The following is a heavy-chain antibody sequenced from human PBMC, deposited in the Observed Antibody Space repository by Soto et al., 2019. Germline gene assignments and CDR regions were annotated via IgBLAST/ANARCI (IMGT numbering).Heavy chain of an antibody. CDR2: IIPLLGTT. CDR3: ARRLDDRADEGFDV. Sequence: QVHLVQSGAEVRKPGSSVKVSCKTSGGTSSTYTIYWVRQAPGQGLEWMGRIIPLLGTTKYAQNFQDRVTITAEESTSTTYMELSSLRAEDTAVYYCARRLDDRADEGFDVWGEGTAVTVSA. CDR1: GGTSSTYT. J-gene: IGHJ3*01. D-gene: IGHD3-16*01. V-gene: IGHV1-69*18.